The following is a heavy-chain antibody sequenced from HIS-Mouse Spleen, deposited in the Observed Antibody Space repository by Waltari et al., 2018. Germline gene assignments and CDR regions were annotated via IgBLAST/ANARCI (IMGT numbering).Heavy chain of an antibody. Sequence: QLQLQESGPGLVKPSETLSLTCTVSGGSISSIRSYWGWIRQPPGKGLEWIGSIYYSGSTYYNPSLKSRVTISVDTSKNQFSLKLSSVTAADTAVYYCAREFGLLPPISSRDYDAFDIWGQGTMVTVSS. V-gene: IGHV4-39*07. CDR2: IYYSGST. D-gene: IGHD3-10*01. CDR1: GGSISSIRSY. CDR3: AREFGLLPPISSRDYDAFDI. J-gene: IGHJ3*02.